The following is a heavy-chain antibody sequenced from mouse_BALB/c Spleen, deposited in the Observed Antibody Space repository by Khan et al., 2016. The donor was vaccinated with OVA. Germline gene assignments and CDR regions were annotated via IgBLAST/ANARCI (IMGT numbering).Heavy chain of an antibody. V-gene: IGHV5-6-5*01. J-gene: IGHJ3*01. CDR1: GFTFSNYA. Sequence: EVELVESGGGLVKPGGSLTVSCAASGFTFSNYAMSWVRQTPEKRLEWVASISSGGTTYYPDSAKGRFTISRDNARNILYLQMSSLRSEDTAMYYCTRDYWLVYWGKGTLVTVSA. CDR2: ISSGGTT. D-gene: IGHD1-1*02. CDR3: TRDYWLVY.